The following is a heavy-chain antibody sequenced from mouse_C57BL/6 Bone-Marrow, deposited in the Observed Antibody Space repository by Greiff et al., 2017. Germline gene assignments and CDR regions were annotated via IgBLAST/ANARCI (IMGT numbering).Heavy chain of an antibody. CDR1: GYSITSGYY. Sequence: ESGPGLVKPSQSLSLTCSVTGYSITSGYYWNWIRQFPGNKLEWMGYISYDGSNNYNPSLKNRISITRDTSKNQFFLKLNSLTTEDTATYYCARDGYGNYPSWFAYWGQGTLVTVSA. CDR2: ISYDGSN. CDR3: ARDGYGNYPSWFAY. D-gene: IGHD2-10*02. V-gene: IGHV3-6*01. J-gene: IGHJ3*01.